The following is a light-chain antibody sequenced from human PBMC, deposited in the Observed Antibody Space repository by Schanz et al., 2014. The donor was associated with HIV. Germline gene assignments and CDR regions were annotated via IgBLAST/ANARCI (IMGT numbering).Light chain of an antibody. CDR2: WAS. V-gene: IGKV4-1*01. CDR3: QQYSSSPRT. Sequence: DLVMTQSPDSLAVSLGERATINCKSSQSVLYSSNNKNYLAWYQQKPGQPPKLLIYWASTRESGVPDRFIGGGSGTDFTLTISSLQAEDVAVYYCQQYSSSPRTFGQGTRVEIK. CDR1: QSVLYSSNNKNY. J-gene: IGKJ1*01.